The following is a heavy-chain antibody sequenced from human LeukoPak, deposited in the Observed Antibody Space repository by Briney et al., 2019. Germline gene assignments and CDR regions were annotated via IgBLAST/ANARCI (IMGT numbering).Heavy chain of an antibody. Sequence: PSETLSLTCAVYGGSFSGYYWSWIRQPPGNGLEWIGEINHSGSTNYNPSLKSRVTISVDTSKNQFSLKLSSVTAADTAVYYCARGMRWINHYFDYWGQGTLVTVSS. V-gene: IGHV4-34*01. CDR2: INHSGST. CDR1: GGSFSGYY. J-gene: IGHJ4*02. CDR3: ARGMRWINHYFDY. D-gene: IGHD5-24*01.